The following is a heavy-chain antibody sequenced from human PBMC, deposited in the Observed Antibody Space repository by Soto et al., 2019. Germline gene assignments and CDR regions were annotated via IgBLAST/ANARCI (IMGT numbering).Heavy chain of an antibody. CDR1: GYTFKDYD. Sequence: QVQLLQSGAEVKKPGTSVRVSCRASGYTFKDYDINWVRRAPGQGLEWMGWMNPNSGNTAYARKFHDRITMTRSVSARTAFMELSSLTPEDTAVYSCARRMTWSLWCFDLWGSGTQVTVSS. CDR3: ARRMTWSLWCFDL. D-gene: IGHD3-3*01. J-gene: IGHJ2*01. V-gene: IGHV1-8*01. CDR2: MNPNSGNT.